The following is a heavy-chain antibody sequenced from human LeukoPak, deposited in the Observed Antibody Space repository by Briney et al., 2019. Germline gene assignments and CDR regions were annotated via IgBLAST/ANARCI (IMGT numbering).Heavy chain of an antibody. CDR3: AKDSSSWVDDNWFDP. CDR1: GFTVSSNY. J-gene: IGHJ5*02. D-gene: IGHD6-13*01. V-gene: IGHV3-23*01. Sequence: GGSLRLSCAASGFTVSSNYMSWVRQAPGKGLEWVSAISGSGGSTYYADSVKGRFTISRDNSKNTLYLQMNSLRAEDTAVYYCAKDSSSWVDDNWFDPWGQGTLVTVSS. CDR2: ISGSGGST.